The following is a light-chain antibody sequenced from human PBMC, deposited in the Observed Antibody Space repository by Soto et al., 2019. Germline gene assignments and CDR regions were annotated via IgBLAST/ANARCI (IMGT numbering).Light chain of an antibody. Sequence: DIVFTQSPGTLSLSPGERATLSCRASKSFSSSFLAWYQQKPGQAPRLLIHDASSRATGISDRFTGSGSGTDFTLTITTLEPEDFAVYYCQQYGASPRTFGLGTKVDIK. CDR1: KSFSSSF. J-gene: IGKJ1*01. CDR3: QQYGASPRT. V-gene: IGKV3-20*01. CDR2: DAS.